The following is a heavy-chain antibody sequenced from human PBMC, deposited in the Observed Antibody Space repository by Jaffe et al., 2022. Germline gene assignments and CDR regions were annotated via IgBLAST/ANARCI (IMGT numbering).Heavy chain of an antibody. CDR3: ARYLSGYSSSWPRFFDI. D-gene: IGHD6-13*01. V-gene: IGHV4-38-2*01. Sequence: QVQLQESGPGLVKPSETLSLTCAVSGYSISSGYYWGWIRQPPGKGLEWIGSIYHSGSTYYNPSLKSRVTISVDTSKNQFSLKLSSVTAADTAVYYCARYLSGYSSSWPRFFDIWGQGTMVTVSS. CDR1: GYSISSGYY. J-gene: IGHJ3*02. CDR2: IYHSGST.